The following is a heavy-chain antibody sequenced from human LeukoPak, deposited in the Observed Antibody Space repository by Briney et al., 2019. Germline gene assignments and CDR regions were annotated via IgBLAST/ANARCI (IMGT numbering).Heavy chain of an antibody. D-gene: IGHD5-24*01. J-gene: IGHJ4*02. V-gene: IGHV1-2*02. CDR2: INPNHGDT. CDR1: GYTFTGYY. CDR3: ARQGARDGYNYDY. Sequence: ASVKVSCKASGYTFTGYYMHWVRQAPGQGLEWMGWINPNHGDTNYAQKFQDRVSMTRDTSISTAYMHLSRLRSADTAVYYCARQGARDGYNYDYWGQGTLVTVSS.